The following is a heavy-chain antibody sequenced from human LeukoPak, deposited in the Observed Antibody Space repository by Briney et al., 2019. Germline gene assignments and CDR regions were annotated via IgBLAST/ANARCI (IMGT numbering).Heavy chain of an antibody. V-gene: IGHV1-2*02. J-gene: IGHJ4*02. CDR3: ARDLWELQRTLLGY. Sequence: GASVKVSCKASGYTFTGYYIHWVRQAPGQGLEWMGWINPNSGGTNYAQKFQGRVTMTRDTSISTAYMELSRLRSDDTAVYYCARDLWELQRTLLGYWGQGTLVTVSS. D-gene: IGHD1-26*01. CDR1: GYTFTGYY. CDR2: INPNSGGT.